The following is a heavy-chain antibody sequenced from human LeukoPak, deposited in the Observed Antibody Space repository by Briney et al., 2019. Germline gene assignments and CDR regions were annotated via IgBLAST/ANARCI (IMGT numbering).Heavy chain of an antibody. CDR1: GFTFSSNE. CDR2: ISSSGGTM. Sequence: GGSLRLSCAASGFTFSSNEMNWVRQDPGKGLEWVSYISSSGGTMFYADSVKGRFTISRDNAKNSVYLQMNSLRAEDTAVYYCAKDSLDYWGQGTLVTVCS. V-gene: IGHV3-48*03. CDR3: AKDSLDY. J-gene: IGHJ4*02.